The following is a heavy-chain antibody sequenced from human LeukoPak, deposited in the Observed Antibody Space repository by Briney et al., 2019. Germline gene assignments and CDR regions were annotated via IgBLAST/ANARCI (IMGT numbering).Heavy chain of an antibody. V-gene: IGHV4-59*01. CDR1: GGSISSYY. Sequence: PSETLSLTCTVSGGSISSYYWSWIRQPPGKGLEWIGYIYYSGSTNYNPSLKSRVTISPDTSNNQFSLKLSSVTAADTAVYYCARGSSGWYSHLGYWGQGTLVTVSS. CDR3: ARGSSGWYSHLGY. J-gene: IGHJ4*02. D-gene: IGHD6-19*01. CDR2: IYYSGST.